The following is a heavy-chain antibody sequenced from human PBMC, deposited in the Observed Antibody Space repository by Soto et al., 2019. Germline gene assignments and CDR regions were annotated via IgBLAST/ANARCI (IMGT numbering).Heavy chain of an antibody. CDR2: ISPYNGNT. CDR3: ARGRDYGDFYFDY. D-gene: IGHD4-17*01. J-gene: IGHJ4*02. Sequence: QVQLVQSGAEVKKAGASVKISCKASGYTFINFGINWVRQAPGLGLEWVGWISPYNGNTQNVEKVQGRVTMTTDTSTSTGYMELRSLRSDDTAVYYCARGRDYGDFYFDYWGQGTLVTVSS. V-gene: IGHV1-18*01. CDR1: GYTFINFG.